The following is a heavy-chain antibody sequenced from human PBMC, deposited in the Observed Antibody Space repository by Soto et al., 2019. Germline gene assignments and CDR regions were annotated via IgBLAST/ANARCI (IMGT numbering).Heavy chain of an antibody. CDR3: ARIEVYSSNGVFWEQQLDALFAY. Sequence: QVQLVQSGAEVRKPGSSVKVSCKASGGNFNDYAITWVRQAPGQGLEWMGGIIPIFATANYAQRFQGRVTITADKSTSTSYLELGRLTSEDTAVYYCARIEVYSSNGVFWEQQLDALFAYWGQGTLVTVSS. V-gene: IGHV1-69*06. CDR2: IIPIFATA. J-gene: IGHJ4*02. CDR1: GGNFNDYA. D-gene: IGHD6-13*01.